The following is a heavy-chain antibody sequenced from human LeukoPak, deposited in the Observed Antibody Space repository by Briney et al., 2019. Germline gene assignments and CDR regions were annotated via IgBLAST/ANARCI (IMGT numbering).Heavy chain of an antibody. D-gene: IGHD1-26*01. Sequence: GGSLRLSCAVSGFTVSNNFMSWVRQAPGTGLEWVSVIYSGGSTYYADSVKGRFTISRHNSKNTLYLETNSLRAEDTAVYYCARLTKLHAFDIWGQGTMVTVSS. CDR2: IYSGGST. V-gene: IGHV3-53*04. CDR1: GFTVSNNF. J-gene: IGHJ3*02. CDR3: ARLTKLHAFDI.